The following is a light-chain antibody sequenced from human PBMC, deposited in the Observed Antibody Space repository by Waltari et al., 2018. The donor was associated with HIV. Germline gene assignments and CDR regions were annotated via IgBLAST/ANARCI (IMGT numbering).Light chain of an antibody. V-gene: IGLV2-23*02. Sequence: QSALTKPASVSGSPGQSITISCTGTSSDVGGYNLVSWYQQHPGKAPKLMIYEVSKRPSGVSIRFSDSQSGNTASLTFSWLQAEDEADYYCCAYAGSTTYVIFGGGTTLTVL. CDR3: CAYAGSTTYVI. CDR2: EVS. CDR1: SSDVGGYNL. J-gene: IGLJ2*01.